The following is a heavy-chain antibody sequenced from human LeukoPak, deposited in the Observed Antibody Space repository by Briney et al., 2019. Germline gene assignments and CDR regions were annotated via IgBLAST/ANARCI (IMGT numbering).Heavy chain of an antibody. Sequence: GGTLRLSCAASGFTFSSYGMSWVRQAPGKGLEWVSAISGSGGSTYYADSVKGRFTISRDNSKNTLYLQMNSLRAEDTAVYYCAKDLHYGSADYWGQGTLVTVSS. CDR3: AKDLHYGSADY. CDR2: ISGSGGST. V-gene: IGHV3-23*01. D-gene: IGHD3-10*01. CDR1: GFTFSSYG. J-gene: IGHJ4*02.